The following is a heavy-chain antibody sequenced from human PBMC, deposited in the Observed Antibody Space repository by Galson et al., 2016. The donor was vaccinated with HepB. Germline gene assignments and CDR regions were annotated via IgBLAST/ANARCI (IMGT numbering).Heavy chain of an antibody. D-gene: IGHD4-23*01. J-gene: IGHJ4*02. V-gene: IGHV2-5*02. CDR1: GFSLSSSGVG. CDR2: IFWDDDQ. CDR3: ALYGNSGPLDS. Sequence: PALVKPTQTLTLTCTISGFSLSSSGVGVAWIRQPPGKALEWLALIFWDDDQRYSPSLEIRLTIAKDSSKNQVVLTMTNMDPVDTATYHCALYGNSGPLDSWGQGTLVTVSS.